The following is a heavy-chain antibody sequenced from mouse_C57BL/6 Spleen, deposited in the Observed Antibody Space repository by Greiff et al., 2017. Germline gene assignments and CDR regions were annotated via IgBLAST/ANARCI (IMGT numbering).Heavy chain of an antibody. Sequence: VQLQQPGAELVKPGASVKLSCKASGYTFTSYWMQWVKQRPGQGLEWIGEIDPSDSYTNYNQKFKGKATLTVDTSSSTAYMQLSSLTSEDSAVYYCARRSPYDGWYFDVWGTGTTVTVSS. CDR1: GYTFTSYW. V-gene: IGHV1-50*01. D-gene: IGHD2-3*01. CDR3: ARRSPYDGWYFDV. CDR2: IDPSDSYT. J-gene: IGHJ1*03.